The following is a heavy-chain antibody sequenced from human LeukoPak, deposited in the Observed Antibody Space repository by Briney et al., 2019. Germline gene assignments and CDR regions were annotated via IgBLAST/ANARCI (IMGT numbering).Heavy chain of an antibody. CDR2: ISGSSNNT. J-gene: IGHJ4*02. CDR1: GFTFSSSA. Sequence: PGGSLRLSCTASGFTFSSSAMSWVRQAPGKGLEWVSDISGSSNNTHYADSVKGRFTISRDKSKNTLYLQMNSLRAEDTAVYYCAKTPLDYYDSSGYYDYWGQGTLVTVSS. CDR3: AKTPLDYYDSSGYYDY. D-gene: IGHD3-22*01. V-gene: IGHV3-23*01.